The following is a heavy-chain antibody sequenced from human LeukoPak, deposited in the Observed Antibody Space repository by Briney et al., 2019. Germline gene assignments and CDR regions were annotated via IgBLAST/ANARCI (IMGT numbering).Heavy chain of an antibody. J-gene: IGHJ4*02. CDR1: GFTFSSYA. V-gene: IGHV3-30-3*01. CDR2: ISYDGSNK. CDR3: ARDREAMVHD. Sequence: GGPLRLSCAASGFTFSSYAMHWVRQAPGKGLEWVAVISYDGSNKYYADSVKGRFTISRDNSKNTLYLQMNSLRAEDTAVYYCARDREAMVHDWGQGTLVTVSS. D-gene: IGHD5-18*01.